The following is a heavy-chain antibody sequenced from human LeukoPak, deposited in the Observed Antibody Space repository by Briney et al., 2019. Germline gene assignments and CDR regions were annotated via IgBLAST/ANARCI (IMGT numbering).Heavy chain of an antibody. D-gene: IGHD6-13*01. CDR3: ARADSSSWYVRPYYFDY. CDR1: GDIVSSNSAA. V-gene: IGHV6-1*01. Sequence: SQTLSLTCAISGDIVSSNSAAWNWIRQSPSRGLEWLVRTYYRSKLYNDYAVSVKSRITINPDTSKHQFSLQLNSVTPEDTAVYYCARADSSSWYVRPYYFDYWGQGTLVTVSS. CDR2: TYYRSKLYN. J-gene: IGHJ4*02.